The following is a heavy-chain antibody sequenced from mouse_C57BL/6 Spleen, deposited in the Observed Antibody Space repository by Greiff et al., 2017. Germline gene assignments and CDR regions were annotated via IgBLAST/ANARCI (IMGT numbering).Heavy chain of an antibody. CDR1: GYTFTSYW. J-gene: IGHJ3*01. CDR3: ARVHYCNPFAY. Sequence: QVQLQQPGAELVMPGASVKLSCKASGYTFTSYWMHWVKQRPGPGLVGIGEIDPSDSYTKYNHKFKGKSTLTVDKSSSKTYMPLSSLTSEDSAVYYCARVHYCNPFAYWGQGTLVTVSA. D-gene: IGHD2-1*01. V-gene: IGHV1-69*01. CDR2: IDPSDSYT.